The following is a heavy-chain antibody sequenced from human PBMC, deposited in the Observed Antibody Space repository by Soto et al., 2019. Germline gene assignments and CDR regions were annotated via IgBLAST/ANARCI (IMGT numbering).Heavy chain of an antibody. CDR2: ISGSGGST. V-gene: IGHV3-23*01. J-gene: IGHJ4*02. D-gene: IGHD3-10*01. Sequence: GGSLRLSCAASGFTFSSYAMNWVRQAPGKGLEWVSGISGSGGSTYYADSVKGRFTISRDNSKNTLNLHMNSLRAEDTAVYYCARDGYGSGTHIWGVDYWGQGTLVTVSS. CDR3: ARDGYGSGTHIWGVDY. CDR1: GFTFSSYA.